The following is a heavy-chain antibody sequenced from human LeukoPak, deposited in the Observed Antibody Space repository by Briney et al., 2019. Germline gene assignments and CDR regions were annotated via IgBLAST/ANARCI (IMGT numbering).Heavy chain of an antibody. J-gene: IGHJ3*02. V-gene: IGHV6-1*01. D-gene: IGHD5-24*01. CDR1: GDSVSSNSAA. CDR3: ARGRDSAFDI. Sequence: SQTLSLTCAISGDSVSSNSAAWNWIRRSPSRGLEWLGRTYYRSKWYSDYAVSVKSRITINADTSKNQFSLQLNSVTPEDTAVYYCARGRDSAFDIWGQGTLVTVSS. CDR2: TYYRSKWYS.